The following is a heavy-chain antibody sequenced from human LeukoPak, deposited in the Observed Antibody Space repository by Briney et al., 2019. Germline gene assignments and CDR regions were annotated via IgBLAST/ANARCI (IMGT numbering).Heavy chain of an antibody. V-gene: IGHV3-21*01. CDR2: ISSSSSYI. CDR3: ARGKVRLRLGELSLNDY. J-gene: IGHJ4*02. Sequence: GGSLRLSCAASGFTFSDYYMNWIRQAPGKGLEWVSSISSSSSYIYYADSVKGRFTISRDNAKNSLYLQMNSLRAEDTAVSYCARGKVRLRLGELSLNDYWGQGTLVTVSS. CDR1: GFTFSDYY. D-gene: IGHD3-16*02.